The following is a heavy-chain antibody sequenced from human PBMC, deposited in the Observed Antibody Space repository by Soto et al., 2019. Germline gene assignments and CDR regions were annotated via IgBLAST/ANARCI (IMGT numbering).Heavy chain of an antibody. CDR1: GESISRSSHY. Sequence: SETLYLTCSVSGESISRSSHYWGWIRQPPGKGLEWIGSIYYSGSTYYNPSLKSRVTISVDTSKNQFPLKLSSVTAADTAVYYCARLSSSWLGYYYYGMDVWGQGTTVTVSS. CDR3: ARLSSSWLGYYYYGMDV. D-gene: IGHD6-13*01. J-gene: IGHJ6*02. CDR2: IYYSGST. V-gene: IGHV4-39*01.